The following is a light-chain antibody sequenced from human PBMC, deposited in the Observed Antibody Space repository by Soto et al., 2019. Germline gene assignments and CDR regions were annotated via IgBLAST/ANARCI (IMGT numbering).Light chain of an antibody. V-gene: IGLV2-14*01. CDR2: EVS. CDR3: SSYTSSNTLYV. J-gene: IGLJ1*01. Sequence: QSVLTQPGTVSGSPGQSITISCTGTSSDVGGYNFVSWYQQHPGKAPKLMISEVSNRPSGVSNRFSGSKSGNAASLTISGLQAEDEADYYCSSYTSSNTLYVFGTGTKVTVL. CDR1: SSDVGGYNF.